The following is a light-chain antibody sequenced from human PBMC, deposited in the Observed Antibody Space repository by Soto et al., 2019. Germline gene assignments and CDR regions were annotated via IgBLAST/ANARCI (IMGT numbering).Light chain of an antibody. Sequence: QSVLTQPPSASGTPGQRVTISCSGSSSNIGRNYVYWYQQLPGTAPKLLIYRNNQRPSGVPDRFSGSKSGTSASLAISGLRYEDEADYYCAAWDDSLRVFGGGTKLTVL. CDR2: RNN. J-gene: IGLJ2*01. CDR3: AAWDDSLRV. V-gene: IGLV1-47*01. CDR1: SSNIGRNY.